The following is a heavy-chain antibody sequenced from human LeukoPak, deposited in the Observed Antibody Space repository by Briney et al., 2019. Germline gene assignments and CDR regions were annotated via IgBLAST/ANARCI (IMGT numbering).Heavy chain of an antibody. CDR1: GFTFTGYY. CDR3: ARAGSGWTGGLI. J-gene: IGHJ1*01. Sequence: VASVKVSCKASGFTFTGYYIHLVREAPGQGLEWMGWISPNSGYTTSAQNFQGRVSMTRDTSISTAYMELSSLRSDDTALYYCARAGSGWTGGLIWGQGTLVTVSS. CDR2: ISPNSGYT. V-gene: IGHV1-2*02. D-gene: IGHD6-19*01.